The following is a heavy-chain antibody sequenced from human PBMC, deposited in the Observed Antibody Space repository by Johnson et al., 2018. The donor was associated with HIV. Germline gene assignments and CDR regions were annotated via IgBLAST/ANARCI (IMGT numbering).Heavy chain of an antibody. Sequence: VQLVESGGGLVKPGGSLRLSCAASRFTFSNAWMSWVRQAPGKGLEWVGRIKSKTDGGTTDYAAPVKGRFTISRDNAKNTLYLQMNSLRAEDTAVFYCARDRAEYSTWLDAFDIWGQGTMVTVSS. CDR2: IKSKTDGGTT. V-gene: IGHV3-15*01. CDR1: RFTFSNAW. J-gene: IGHJ3*02. CDR3: ARDRAEYSTWLDAFDI. D-gene: IGHD6-6*01.